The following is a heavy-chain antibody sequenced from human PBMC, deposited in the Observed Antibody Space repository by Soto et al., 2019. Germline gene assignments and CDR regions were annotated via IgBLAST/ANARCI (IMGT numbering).Heavy chain of an antibody. J-gene: IGHJ5*02. V-gene: IGHV4-59*01. D-gene: IGHD5-12*01. CDR3: ARASSRWLRPDYVFWFDP. CDR2: IYYSGST. Sequence: PLETLSLTCTVSGGSISSYYWSWIRQPPGKGLEWIGYIYYSGSTNYNPSLKSRVTISVDTSKNQFSLKLSSVTAADTAVYYCARASSRWLRPDYVFWFDPWGQGTLVTVSS. CDR1: GGSISSYY.